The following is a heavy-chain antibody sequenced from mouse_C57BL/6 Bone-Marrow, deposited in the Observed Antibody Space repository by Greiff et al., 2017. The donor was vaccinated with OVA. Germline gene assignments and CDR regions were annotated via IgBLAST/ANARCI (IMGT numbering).Heavy chain of an antibody. J-gene: IGHJ1*03. D-gene: IGHD2-14*01. CDR3: AREGYCRWYFDD. CDR1: GYTITGYW. CDR2: ILPGNGSH. V-gene: IGHV1-9*01. Sequence: QVKLQQSGAELMKPGASVKLSCKATGYTITGYWIEWVKQRPGQGLEWIGEILPGNGSHNYNEKFKGRATFTAETSANTAYMQLNSQTTADSDIYYCAREGYCRWYFDDWGTGTTVTVSS.